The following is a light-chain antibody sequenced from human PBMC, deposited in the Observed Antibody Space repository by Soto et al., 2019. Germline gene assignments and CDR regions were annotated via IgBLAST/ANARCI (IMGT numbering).Light chain of an antibody. CDR2: DAS. CDR1: QSISSW. J-gene: IGKJ2*01. V-gene: IGKV1-5*01. CDR3: QEYNSNSYT. Sequence: DIPMTQSPSTLSASVGDRVTITCRASQSISSWLAWYQQKPGKAPKLLIYDASSLESGVPSRFSGSGSGTEFTLTISSLQPDDFATYYCQEYNSNSYTFGQGTKLEIE.